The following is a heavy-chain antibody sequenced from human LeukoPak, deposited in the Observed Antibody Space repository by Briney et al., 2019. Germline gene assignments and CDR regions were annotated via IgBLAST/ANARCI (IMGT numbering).Heavy chain of an antibody. CDR2: IYYSGST. CDR1: GGSISTYY. CDR3: SRGGAAPFDY. D-gene: IGHD6-6*01. V-gene: IGHV4-59*12. J-gene: IGHJ4*02. Sequence: SETLSLTCTVSGGSISTYYWSWIRQPPGKGLEWIGCIYYSGSTNYNPSLTSRVTISVDRSKNQFSLKVRSVTAADTAVYYCSRGGAAPFDYWGQGTLVTVSS.